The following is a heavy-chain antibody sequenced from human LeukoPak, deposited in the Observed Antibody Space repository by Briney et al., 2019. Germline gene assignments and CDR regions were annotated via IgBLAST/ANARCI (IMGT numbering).Heavy chain of an antibody. CDR3: ATVARGGDYELGADY. V-gene: IGHV4-34*01. CDR2: INHSGST. D-gene: IGHD4-17*01. CDR1: GGSFSGYY. J-gene: IGHJ4*02. Sequence: PSETLSLTCAVYGGSFSGYYWSWIRQPPGKGLEWIGEINHSGSTNYNPSLKSRVTISVDTSKNQFSLKLSSVTAADTAVYYCATVARGGDYELGADYWGQGTLVTVSS.